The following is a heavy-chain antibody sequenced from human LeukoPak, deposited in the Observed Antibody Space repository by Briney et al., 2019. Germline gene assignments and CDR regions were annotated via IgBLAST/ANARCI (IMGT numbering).Heavy chain of an antibody. J-gene: IGHJ4*02. D-gene: IGHD2-8*02. Sequence: PSETLSLTCAVSGGSISSSNWWSWVRQPPGKGLDWIGEIYHSGSTNYNPSLKSRVTISVDTSKNQFCLKLSSVTAADTAVYYCARGTLVGHYFDYWGQGTLVTVSS. V-gene: IGHV4-4*02. CDR2: IYHSGST. CDR3: ARGTLVGHYFDY. CDR1: GGSISSSNW.